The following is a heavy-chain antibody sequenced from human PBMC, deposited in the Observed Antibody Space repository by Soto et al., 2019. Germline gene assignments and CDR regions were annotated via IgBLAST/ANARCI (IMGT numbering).Heavy chain of an antibody. CDR1: GGSISSYY. CDR3: ASLFLGRYCSGGSCYEMDV. Sequence: PSETLSLTSTVSGGSISSYYWSWIRQPPGKGLEWIGYIYYSGSTNYNPSLKSRVTISVDTSKNQFSLKLSSVTAADTAVYYCASLFLGRYCSGGSCYEMDVWGKGTTVTVSS. D-gene: IGHD2-15*01. V-gene: IGHV4-59*08. CDR2: IYYSGST. J-gene: IGHJ6*04.